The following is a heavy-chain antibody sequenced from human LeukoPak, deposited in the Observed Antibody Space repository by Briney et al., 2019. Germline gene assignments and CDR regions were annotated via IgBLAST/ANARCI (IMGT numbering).Heavy chain of an antibody. CDR3: YGANAEH. CDR2: TNTDGSST. CDR1: GFTFSSYW. J-gene: IGHJ1*01. V-gene: IGHV3-74*03. D-gene: IGHD4-23*01. Sequence: GGSLRLACAASGFTFSSYWMHWVRQAPGKGLVWVSGTNTDGSSTMYADSVKGRFTIARDNAKNTLYLQMNSLRAEDTAVYYCYGANAEHWGQGTLVTVSS.